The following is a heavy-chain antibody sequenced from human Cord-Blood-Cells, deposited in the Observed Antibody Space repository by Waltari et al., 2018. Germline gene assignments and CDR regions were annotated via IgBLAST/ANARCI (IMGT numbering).Heavy chain of an antibody. V-gene: IGHV1-69*12. Sequence: QVQLVQSGAEVKKPGSSVKVSCKASGGPFSSYAISWVRKAPGQGLEWMGGIIPIFGTANYAQKFQGRVTITADESTSTAYMELSSLRSEDTAVYYCARVPSSIAARFDPWGQGTLVTVSS. CDR1: GGPFSSYA. CDR2: IIPIFGTA. CDR3: ARVPSSIAARFDP. J-gene: IGHJ5*02. D-gene: IGHD6-6*01.